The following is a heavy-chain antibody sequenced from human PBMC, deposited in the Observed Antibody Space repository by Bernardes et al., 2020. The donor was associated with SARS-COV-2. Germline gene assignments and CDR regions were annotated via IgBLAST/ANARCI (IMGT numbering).Heavy chain of an antibody. Sequence: GGSLRLSCAASGFSFSSYGMSWVRQAPGKGLEWVSAISSSGSSTYYADSVKGRFTIFRDNSKNTLYLQMNSLRAEDTAVYYCTTRYYYDLCWGQGTLVTVSS. V-gene: IGHV3-23*01. J-gene: IGHJ4*02. CDR2: ISSSGSST. CDR1: GFSFSSYG. D-gene: IGHD3-22*01. CDR3: TTRYYYDLC.